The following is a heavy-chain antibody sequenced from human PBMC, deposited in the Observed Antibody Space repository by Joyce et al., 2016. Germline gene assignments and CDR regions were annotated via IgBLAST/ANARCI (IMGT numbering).Heavy chain of an antibody. J-gene: IGHJ6*02. D-gene: IGHD3-3*01. V-gene: IGHV3-73*02. CDR1: GFPLSGSS. Sequence: EVQLVESGGGLVQPGGSLKLSCAVSGFPLSGSSVHWVRQASGKGREWVGRMRSRGNGDAKAYAASVKGRFSISRDDSKNTAYLQMNSLKTEDTAVYYCSNYDLWSGYSPSRDVWGQGSTVTVSS. CDR3: SNYDLWSGYSPSRDV. CDR2: MRSRGNGDAK.